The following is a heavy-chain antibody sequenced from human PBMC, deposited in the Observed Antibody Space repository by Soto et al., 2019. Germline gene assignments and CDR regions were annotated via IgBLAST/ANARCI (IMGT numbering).Heavy chain of an antibody. V-gene: IGHV3-23*01. CDR1: GFPFDNYA. CDR3: AKDFSRDSFSQKPSCGRDCYTLDS. CDR2: ISGGSPKE. J-gene: IGHJ4*02. Sequence: GGSLRLSCEASGFPFDNYAMSWVRQAPGKGLEWVSAISGGSPKEFYAEAVKGRFTISRDNSKNTLFLEMNSLRADDAALYYCAKDFSRDSFSQKPSCGRDCYTLDSWGQGTQVTVSS. D-gene: IGHD2-21*02.